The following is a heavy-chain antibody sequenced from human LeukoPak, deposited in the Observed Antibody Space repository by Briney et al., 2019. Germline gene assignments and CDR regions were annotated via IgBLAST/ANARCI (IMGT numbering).Heavy chain of an antibody. Sequence: GGSLRLSCAASGFTFSSYWMHWVRQAPGKGLEWASTISASGEGTYYADYVKGRFTISRDNSKNTLFLQMNSLRAEDTAVYYCANRNYYLDSWGQGTLVTVSS. CDR2: ISASGEGT. V-gene: IGHV3-23*01. CDR1: GFTFSSYW. J-gene: IGHJ4*02. CDR3: ANRNYYLDS.